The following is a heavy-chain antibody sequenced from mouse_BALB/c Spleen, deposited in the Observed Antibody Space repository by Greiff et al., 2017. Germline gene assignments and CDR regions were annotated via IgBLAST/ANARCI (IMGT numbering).Heavy chain of an antibody. CDR1: GYSITSDYA. CDR2: ISYSGST. Sequence: DVKLVESGPGLVKPSQSLSLTCTVTGYSITSDYAWNWIRQFPGNKLEWMGYISYSGSTSYNPSLKSRISITRDTSKNQFFLQLNSVTTEDTATYYCARRPTYYGNHYYAMDYWGQGTSVTVSS. D-gene: IGHD2-10*01. CDR3: ARRPTYYGNHYYAMDY. J-gene: IGHJ4*01. V-gene: IGHV3-2*02.